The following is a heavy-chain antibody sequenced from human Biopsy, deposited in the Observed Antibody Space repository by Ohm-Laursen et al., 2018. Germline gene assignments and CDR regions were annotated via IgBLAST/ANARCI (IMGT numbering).Heavy chain of an antibody. Sequence: SETLSLTCTVSGDSFTSCPENWSWIRQSPGQGLEYIGFIYSGGNTNYNPSLKNRVTMSVDTSKNQFYLKLYSVTAADPAVYYCAKGRHTSGRPYFDNWGQGALVIVS. CDR3: AKGRHTSGRPYFDN. J-gene: IGHJ4*02. CDR1: GDSFTSCPEN. D-gene: IGHD6-25*01. CDR2: IYSGGNT. V-gene: IGHV4-61*01.